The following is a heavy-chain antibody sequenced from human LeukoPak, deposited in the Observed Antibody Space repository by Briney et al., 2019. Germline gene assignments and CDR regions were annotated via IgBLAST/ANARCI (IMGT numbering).Heavy chain of an antibody. D-gene: IGHD3-10*01. CDR2: IYTSGST. J-gene: IGHJ4*02. Sequence: SETLSLTCTVSGGSISSYYWSWIRQPAGKGLEWIERIYTSGSTNYNPSLKSRVTMSVDTSKNQFSLKLSSVTAADTAVYYCAGYSSMVRGILGPFDYWGQGTLVTVSS. CDR3: AGYSSMVRGILGPFDY. V-gene: IGHV4-4*07. CDR1: GGSISSYY.